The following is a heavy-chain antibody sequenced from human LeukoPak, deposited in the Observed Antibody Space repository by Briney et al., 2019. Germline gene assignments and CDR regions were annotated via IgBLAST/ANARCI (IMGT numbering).Heavy chain of an antibody. CDR2: IWYDGSNK. J-gene: IGHJ3*02. V-gene: IGHV3-33*06. CDR3: AKHYSSSSTDSDAFDI. D-gene: IGHD6-6*01. CDR1: GFTFSSYG. Sequence: GGSLRLSCAASGFTFSSYGMHWVRQAPGKGLEWVAVIWYDGSNKYYADSVKGRFTISRDNSKNTLYLQMNSLRAEDTAVYYCAKHYSSSSTDSDAFDIWGQGTMVTVSS.